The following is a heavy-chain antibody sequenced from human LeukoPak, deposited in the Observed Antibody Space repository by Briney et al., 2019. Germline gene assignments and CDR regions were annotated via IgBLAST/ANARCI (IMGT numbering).Heavy chain of an antibody. V-gene: IGHV1-69*13. CDR1: GGTFSSYA. CDR3: ARLPPGIVGATADY. CDR2: IIPIFGTA. J-gene: IGHJ4*02. D-gene: IGHD1-26*01. Sequence: SVKVSCKASGGTFSSYAISWVRQAPGQGLEWMGGIIPIFGTANYAQKFQGRVTITADESTSTAYMELSSLRSEDAAVYYCARLPPGIVGATADYCGQGTLVTVSS.